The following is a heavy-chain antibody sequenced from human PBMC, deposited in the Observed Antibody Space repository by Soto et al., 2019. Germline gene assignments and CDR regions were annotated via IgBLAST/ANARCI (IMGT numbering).Heavy chain of an antibody. V-gene: IGHV3-7*01. CDR3: ARDPHYGDYDYYYYYMDV. D-gene: IGHD4-17*01. Sequence: GGSLRLSCAASGFTFSSYWMSWVRQAPGKGLEWMANIKQDGSEKYYVDSVKGRFTISRDNAKNSLYLQMNSLRAEDTAVYYCARDPHYGDYDYYYYYMDVWGKGTTVTVSS. CDR1: GFTFSSYW. J-gene: IGHJ6*03. CDR2: IKQDGSEK.